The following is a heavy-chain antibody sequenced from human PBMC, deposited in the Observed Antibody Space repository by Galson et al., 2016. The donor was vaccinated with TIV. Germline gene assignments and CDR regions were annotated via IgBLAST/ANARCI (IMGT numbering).Heavy chain of an antibody. D-gene: IGHD2-21*01. Sequence: SLRLSCAVSGFSLKDYGTHWVRQAPGKGLEWVAVIGYDGTTKYYADSVKGRFTISRDNAKDSVYLQMNSLRAEDTAVYYCARLAPCGGDCYFFDDWGQGTLVTVSS. CDR3: ARLAPCGGDCYFFDD. CDR1: GFSLKDYG. CDR2: IGYDGTTK. J-gene: IGHJ4*02. V-gene: IGHV3-33*01.